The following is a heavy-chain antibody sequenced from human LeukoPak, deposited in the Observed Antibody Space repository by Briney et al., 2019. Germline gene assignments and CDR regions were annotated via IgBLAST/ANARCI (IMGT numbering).Heavy chain of an antibody. Sequence: SETLSLTCAVYGGSFSGYYWSWIRQPPGKGLEWIGEINHSGSTNYNPSLKSRVTISVDTSKNQFSLKLSSVTAADTAFYYCASQGHHGKIVGTALSYFYMDVWGKGTTVTVSS. CDR1: GGSFSGYY. J-gene: IGHJ6*03. CDR2: INHSGST. V-gene: IGHV4-34*01. D-gene: IGHD1-26*01. CDR3: ASQGHHGKIVGTALSYFYMDV.